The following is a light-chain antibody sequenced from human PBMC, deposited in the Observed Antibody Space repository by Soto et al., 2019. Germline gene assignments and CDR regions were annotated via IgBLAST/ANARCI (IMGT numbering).Light chain of an antibody. CDR3: QQYSSSPPLT. V-gene: IGKV3-20*01. CDR1: QSVDIN. Sequence: EIVLTQSPATLSSSPGERVTLSCRASQSVDINLAWYRQKPGQAPRLLIYGASSRATVIPDRFSGSGSGTDFTLTISRLEPEDFAVYYCQQYSSSPPLTFGGGTKVDNK. J-gene: IGKJ4*01. CDR2: GAS.